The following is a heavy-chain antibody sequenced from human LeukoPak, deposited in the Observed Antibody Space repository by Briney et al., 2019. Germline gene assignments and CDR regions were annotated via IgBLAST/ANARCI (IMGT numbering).Heavy chain of an antibody. CDR2: ISSSGSTI. D-gene: IGHD2-21*02. V-gene: IGHV3-11*04. Sequence: KTGGSLRLSCAASGFTFSDYYMSWIRQAPGKGLEWVSYISSSGSTIYYADSVKGRFTISRDNAKKSLYLQMNSLRDEDTADYYCARDRSDCVPVFDYWGQGILVTVSS. J-gene: IGHJ4*02. CDR1: GFTFSDYY. CDR3: ARDRSDCVPVFDY.